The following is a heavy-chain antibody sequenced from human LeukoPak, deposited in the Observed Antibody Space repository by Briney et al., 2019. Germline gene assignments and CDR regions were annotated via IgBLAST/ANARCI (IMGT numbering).Heavy chain of an antibody. Sequence: GRSLRLSCAASGFIFTTYAMHWVRQAPGKGLEWVAIISYDGNYRNYADSVKGRFTISRDNSKSTLYPQMNSLGAEDTAVYYCTRPAPPGGIVYGFHIWGQGTMVTVSS. CDR1: GFIFTTYA. CDR2: ISYDGNYR. V-gene: IGHV3-30*03. J-gene: IGHJ3*02. CDR3: TRPAPPGGIVYGFHI. D-gene: IGHD3-16*02.